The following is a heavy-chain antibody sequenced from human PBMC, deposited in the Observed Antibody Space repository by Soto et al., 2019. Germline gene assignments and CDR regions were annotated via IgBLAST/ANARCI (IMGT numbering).Heavy chain of an antibody. J-gene: IGHJ6*03. CDR1: GGSISSYY. Sequence: SETLSLTCTVSGGSISSYYWSWIRQPPGKGLEWIGYIYYSGSTNYNPSLKSRVTISVDTSKNQFSLKLSSVTAADTAVYYCARHALGYCSSTSCYAGFCYYYMDVWGKGTTVTVSS. D-gene: IGHD2-2*01. V-gene: IGHV4-59*08. CDR3: ARHALGYCSSTSCYAGFCYYYMDV. CDR2: IYYSGST.